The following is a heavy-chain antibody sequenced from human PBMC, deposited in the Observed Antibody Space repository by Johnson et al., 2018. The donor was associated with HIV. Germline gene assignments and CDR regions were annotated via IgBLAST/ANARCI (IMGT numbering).Heavy chain of an antibody. CDR3: ATPRIPTDRAFDI. Sequence: VQLVETGGGLIQPGGSLRLSCAASGFTVSSNYMSWVRQAPGKGLEWVSVIYSGGSTYYADSVKGRFTISRDNSKNTLYLPMNSLRAEDTAVYYCATPRIPTDRAFDIWGQGTMVTVSS. V-gene: IGHV3-53*02. CDR2: IYSGGST. D-gene: IGHD2/OR15-2a*01. CDR1: GFTVSSNY. J-gene: IGHJ3*02.